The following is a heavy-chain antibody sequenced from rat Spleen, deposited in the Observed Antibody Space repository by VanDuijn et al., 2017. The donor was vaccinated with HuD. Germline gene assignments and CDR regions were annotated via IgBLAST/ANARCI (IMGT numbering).Heavy chain of an antibody. CDR2: ISYDVITT. Sequence: EVQLVESGGGLVQPGRSLKLSCAASGFTFSDYDMAWVRQAPTKGLEWVATISYDVITTYYRGSVKGRFTISGDNAKSTLYLQMDSLRSEDTATYFCARRSDGYTDYFDYWGQGVMVTVSS. J-gene: IGHJ2*01. CDR1: GFTFSDYD. CDR3: ARRSDGYTDYFDY. D-gene: IGHD1-4*01. V-gene: IGHV5-29*01.